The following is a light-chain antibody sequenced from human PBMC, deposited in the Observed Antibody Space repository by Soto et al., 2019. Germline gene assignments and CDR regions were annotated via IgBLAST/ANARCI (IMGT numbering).Light chain of an antibody. J-gene: IGKJ5*01. CDR3: QQYDNLPIT. Sequence: IQITQSPSAMSASVGDRVTITCRASQGINNYLAWFQQRPGKVPQRLIYGASSLQSGVPSRFSGSGSGTEFTLTISSLQPEDIATYYCQQYDNLPITFGQGTRLEIK. CDR1: QGINNY. CDR2: GAS. V-gene: IGKV1-17*03.